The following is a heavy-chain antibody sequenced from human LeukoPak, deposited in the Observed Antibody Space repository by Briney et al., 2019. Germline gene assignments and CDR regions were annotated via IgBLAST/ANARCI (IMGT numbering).Heavy chain of an antibody. CDR3: ARGVRYYDSSGYLHYYYGMDV. Sequence: SETLSLTCTVSGGSISSSSYYWGWIRQPPGKGLEWIGSIYYSGSTNYNPSLKSRVTISVDTSKNQFSLKLSSVTAADTAVYYCARGVRYYDSSGYLHYYYGMDVWGQGTTVTVSS. V-gene: IGHV4-39*07. J-gene: IGHJ6*02. CDR2: IYYSGST. CDR1: GGSISSSSYY. D-gene: IGHD3-22*01.